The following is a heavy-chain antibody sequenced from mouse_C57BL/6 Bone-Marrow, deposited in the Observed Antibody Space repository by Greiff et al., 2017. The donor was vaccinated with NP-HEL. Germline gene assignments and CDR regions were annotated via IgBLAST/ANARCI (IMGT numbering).Heavy chain of an antibody. J-gene: IGHJ4*01. D-gene: IGHD2-1*01. CDR3: AQSAYGKMDY. Sequence: VQLQESGAELVKPGASVKISCKASGYAFSSYWMNWVKQRPGKGLEWIGQIYPGDGDTNYNGKFKGKATLTADKSSSTAYMQLSRLTSEDSAVYICAQSAYGKMDYWGQGTSVTVSS. CDR1: GYAFSSYW. V-gene: IGHV1-80*01. CDR2: IYPGDGDT.